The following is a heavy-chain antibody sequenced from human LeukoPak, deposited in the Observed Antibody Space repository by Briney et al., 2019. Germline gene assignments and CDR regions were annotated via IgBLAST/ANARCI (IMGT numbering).Heavy chain of an antibody. Sequence: ASVKVSCKASGYTFTDYYMHWVRQAPGQGLEWMGWINPNSGGTNYAQKFQGRVTMTRDTSISTAYMELSRLRSDNTAVYYCARAPGNYYLDYWGQGTLATVSS. CDR3: ARAPGNYYLDY. J-gene: IGHJ4*02. CDR2: INPNSGGT. V-gene: IGHV1-2*02. D-gene: IGHD1-26*01. CDR1: GYTFTDYY.